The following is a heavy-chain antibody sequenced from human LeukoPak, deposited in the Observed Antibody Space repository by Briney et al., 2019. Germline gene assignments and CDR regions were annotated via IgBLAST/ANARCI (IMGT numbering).Heavy chain of an antibody. D-gene: IGHD6-25*01. J-gene: IGHJ4*02. V-gene: IGHV4-59*11. CDR2: IYYSGST. CDR3: ARGGLKVDY. CDR1: GGSISSHY. Sequence: SETLSLTCTVSGGSISSHYWSWIRQPPGKGLEWIGYIYYSGSTNYNPSLKSRVTISVGTSKNQFSLKLSSVTAADTAVYYCARGGLKVDYWGQGTLVTVSS.